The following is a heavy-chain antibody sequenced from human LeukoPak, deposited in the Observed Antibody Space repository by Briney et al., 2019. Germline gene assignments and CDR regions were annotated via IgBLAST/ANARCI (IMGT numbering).Heavy chain of an antibody. CDR1: GFTFSSYR. D-gene: IGHD3-10*01. CDR2: IKQDGSEK. J-gene: IGHJ5*02. V-gene: IGHV3-7*01. CDR3: ARDGATYYCGSGRTNWFDP. Sequence: GGSLRLSCAASGFTFSSYRMSWVRQAPGKGLEWVANIKQDGSEKHYVDSVKGRFTISRDNAKNSLYLQMNSLRAEDTAVYYCARDGATYYCGSGRTNWFDPWGQGTLVTVSS.